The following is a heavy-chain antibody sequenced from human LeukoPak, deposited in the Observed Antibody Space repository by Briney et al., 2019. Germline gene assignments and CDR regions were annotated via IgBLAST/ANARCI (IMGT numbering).Heavy chain of an antibody. CDR3: ARGLSISSTSCPSH. J-gene: IGHJ4*02. Sequence: GASVKVSCKASGGTFSSYAISWVRQAPGHGLEWMGGIIPIFGTANYAQKFQGRVTITTDESTRTAYVELSSLRSEDTAVYYCARGLSISSTSCPSHWRQGTLVTVSS. CDR2: IIPIFGTA. D-gene: IGHD2-2*01. V-gene: IGHV1-69*05. CDR1: GGTFSSYA.